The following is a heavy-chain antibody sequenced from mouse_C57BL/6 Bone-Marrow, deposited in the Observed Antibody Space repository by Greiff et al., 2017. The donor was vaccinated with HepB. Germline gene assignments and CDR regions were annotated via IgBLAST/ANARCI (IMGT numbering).Heavy chain of an antibody. CDR2: ISSSGST. V-gene: IGHV3-4*01. J-gene: IGHJ1*03. Sequence: EVKLLESGPALVKPSQTVSLTCTVTGYSITNGNHWWNWIRQVSGSKLEWIGYISSSGSTDSNPSLKSRISITRDTSKNQLFLLLNSVTTEDIATYYCARASSYYYGSSHWYVDVWGTGTTVTVSS. D-gene: IGHD1-1*01. CDR1: GYSITNGNHW. CDR3: ARASSYYYGSSHWYVDV.